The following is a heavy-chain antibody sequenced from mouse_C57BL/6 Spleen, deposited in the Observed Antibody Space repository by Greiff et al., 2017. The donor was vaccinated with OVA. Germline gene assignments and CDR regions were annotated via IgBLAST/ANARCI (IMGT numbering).Heavy chain of an antibody. D-gene: IGHD1-1*01. V-gene: IGHV1-15*01. CDR3: TRFTTVVATENYYAMDY. CDR1: GYTFTDYE. CDR2: IDPETGGT. Sequence: VQVVESGAELVRPGASVTLSCKASGYTFTDYEMHWVKQTPVHGLEWIGAIDPETGGTAYNQKFKGKAILTADKSSSTAYMELRSLTSEDSAVYYCTRFTTVVATENYYAMDYWGQGTSVTVSS. J-gene: IGHJ4*01.